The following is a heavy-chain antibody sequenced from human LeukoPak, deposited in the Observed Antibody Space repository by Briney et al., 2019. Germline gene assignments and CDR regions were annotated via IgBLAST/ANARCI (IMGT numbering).Heavy chain of an antibody. V-gene: IGHV3-23*01. Sequence: PGRSPRLFCAASGFTSSSYAISGVRQAPGKGLEWVSAISGSGGSTYYADSVKDRFTIYRDNSKNTLHLQMNRLSAEHTAVYYCAKDEVKTNWGQGTLVTVSS. D-gene: IGHD2-21*01. CDR1: GFTSSSYA. CDR2: ISGSGGST. CDR3: AKDEVKTN. J-gene: IGHJ4*02.